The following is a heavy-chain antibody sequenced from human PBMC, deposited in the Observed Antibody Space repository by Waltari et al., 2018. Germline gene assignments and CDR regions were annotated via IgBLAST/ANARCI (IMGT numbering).Heavy chain of an antibody. D-gene: IGHD2-15*01. V-gene: IGHV1-46*01. J-gene: IGHJ6*02. CDR2: INTSGGST. CDR3: ARDLVVVVAATPRYCYYGMDV. CDR1: GYTFTSYY. Sequence: QVQLVQSGAEVKKPGASVKVSCKASGYTFTSYYMHWVRQAPGQGLEWMGIINTSGGSTSEEQKYQGGVTMTRDTSTSTVYMELCSLRSEDTAVYYGARDLVVVVAATPRYCYYGMDVWGQGTTVTVSS.